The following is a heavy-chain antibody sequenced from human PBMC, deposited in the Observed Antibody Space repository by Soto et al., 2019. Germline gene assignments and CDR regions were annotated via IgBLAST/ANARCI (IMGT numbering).Heavy chain of an antibody. J-gene: IGHJ4*02. CDR2: ISSSSSYI. V-gene: IGHV3-21*01. D-gene: IGHD4-17*01. CDR1: GFTFSSYS. Sequence: GGSLRLSCTASGFTFSSYSMNWVRQAPGKGLEWVSSISSSSSYIYYADSVKGRFTTSRDNAKNSLYLQMKSLRAEDTAVYYCARDYPETLLPDYGDHTRGSYDYWGQGTLVTVSS. CDR3: ARDYPETLLPDYGDHTRGSYDY.